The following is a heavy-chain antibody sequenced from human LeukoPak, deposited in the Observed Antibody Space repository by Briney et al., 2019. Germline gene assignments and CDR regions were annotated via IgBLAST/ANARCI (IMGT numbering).Heavy chain of an antibody. Sequence: SETLSLTCTVSGGSISSYYWSWIRQPPGKGLEWIGYIYYSGSTNYNPSLKSRVTISVDTSKNQFSLKLSSVTAADTAVYYCARAWQWLLFDAFDIWGQGTMVTVSS. J-gene: IGHJ3*02. CDR1: GGSISSYY. CDR2: IYYSGST. D-gene: IGHD6-19*01. CDR3: ARAWQWLLFDAFDI. V-gene: IGHV4-59*12.